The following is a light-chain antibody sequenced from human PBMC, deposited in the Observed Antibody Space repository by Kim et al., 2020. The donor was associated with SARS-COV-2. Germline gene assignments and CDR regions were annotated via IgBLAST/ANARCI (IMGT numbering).Light chain of an antibody. CDR1: SSDVNSYYR. V-gene: IGLV2-18*02. J-gene: IGLJ1*01. Sequence: QSALTQPPSVSGSPGQSVTISCAGTSSDVNSYYRVSWYQQPPGAAPKLIIYELDNPTSGVPDRFSASKSGDTASLTISGLQAEDEADYYCSSYTTSNTYVFGTGTEVTVL. CDR2: ELD. CDR3: SSYTTSNTYV.